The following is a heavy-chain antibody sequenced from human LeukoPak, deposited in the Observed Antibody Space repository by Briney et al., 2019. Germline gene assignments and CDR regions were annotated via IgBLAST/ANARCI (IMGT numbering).Heavy chain of an antibody. V-gene: IGHV1-69*13. CDR2: IIPIFGTA. CDR3: ARDRWEPYDAFDI. CDR1: GGTFSSYA. Sequence: ASVKVSCKASGGTFSSYAISWVRQAPGQGLEWMGGIIPIFGTANYAQKFQGRVTITADESTSTAYMALSSLRSEDTAVYYCARDRWEPYDAFDIWGQGTMVTVSS. D-gene: IGHD4-23*01. J-gene: IGHJ3*02.